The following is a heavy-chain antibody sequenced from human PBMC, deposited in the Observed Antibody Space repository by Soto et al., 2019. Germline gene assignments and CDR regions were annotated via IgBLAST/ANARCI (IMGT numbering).Heavy chain of an antibody. J-gene: IGHJ4*02. Sequence: PGGSLRLSCVVSGFTASAYYTNWVRQAPGKGLVWVSSLYSGGATFYADSVKGRFTVSGDNSKNTLYLQMNSLRAEDTAVYYCAPAGMWFGQLYCGQGSRVTVCS. CDR1: GFTASAYY. CDR2: LYSGGAT. D-gene: IGHD3-10*01. V-gene: IGHV3-53*01. CDR3: APAGMWFGQLY.